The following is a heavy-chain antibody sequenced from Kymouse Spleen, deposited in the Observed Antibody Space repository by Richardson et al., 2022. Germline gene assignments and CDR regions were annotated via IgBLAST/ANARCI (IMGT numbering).Heavy chain of an antibody. D-gene: IGHD3-10*01. CDR3: ARYGSGSYTYGMDV. V-gene: IGHV3-48*02. J-gene: IGHJ6*02. CDR1: GFTFSSYS. CDR2: ISSSSSTI. Sequence: EVQLVESGGGLVQPGGSLRLSCAASGFTFSSYSMNWVRQAPGKGLEWVSYISSSSSTIYYADSVKGRFTISRDNAKNSLYLQMNSLRDEDTAVYYCARYGSGSYTYGMDVWGQGTTVTVSS.